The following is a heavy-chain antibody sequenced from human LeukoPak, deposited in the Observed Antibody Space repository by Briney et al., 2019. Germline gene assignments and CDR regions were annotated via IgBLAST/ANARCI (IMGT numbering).Heavy chain of an antibody. V-gene: IGHV3-30*01. D-gene: IGHD2/OR15-2a*01. CDR1: GFTFSSYA. Sequence: GGSLRLSCVDSGFTFSSYAMHWVHQTPGKGLEWVAVISNHGNDGFYADSVKGHFTISRDNSKNTLYLQMDNLRAEDTAVYYCTRDRGAFSDFDYWGQGTLVTVSS. J-gene: IGHJ4*02. CDR3: TRDRGAFSDFDY. CDR2: ISNHGNDG.